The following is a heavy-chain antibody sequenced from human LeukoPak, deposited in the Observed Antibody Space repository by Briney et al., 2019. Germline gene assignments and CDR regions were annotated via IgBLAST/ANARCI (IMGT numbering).Heavy chain of an antibody. D-gene: IGHD2-2*01. J-gene: IGHJ4*02. CDR2: IKSKTDGGTT. CDR3: TTGGQLGYCSSTSCLGDFDY. V-gene: IGHV3-15*01. Sequence: GGSLRLSCAASGFTFSNAWVSWVRQAPGKGLEWVGRIKSKTDGGTTDYAAPVKGRFTISRDDSKNTLYLQMNSLKTEDTAVYYCTTGGQLGYCSSTSCLGDFDYWGQGTLVTVSS. CDR1: GFTFSNAW.